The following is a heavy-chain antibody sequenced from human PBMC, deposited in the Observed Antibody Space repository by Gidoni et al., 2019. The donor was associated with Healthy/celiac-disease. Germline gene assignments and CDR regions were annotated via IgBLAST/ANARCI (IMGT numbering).Heavy chain of an antibody. D-gene: IGHD6-19*01. CDR1: AGSISSSNC. CDR3: ARDTSIAVAGTVSYYYYGMDV. J-gene: IGHJ6*02. Sequence: QVQLQDSGPELVQPSATLSIPGAVSAGSISSSNCWIWVRQPPGKGLEWIGEIYHSGSTNYNPSLKSRVTISVDKSKNQFSLKLSSVTAADTAVYYCARDTSIAVAGTVSYYYYGMDVWGQGTTVTVSS. V-gene: IGHV4-4*02. CDR2: IYHSGST.